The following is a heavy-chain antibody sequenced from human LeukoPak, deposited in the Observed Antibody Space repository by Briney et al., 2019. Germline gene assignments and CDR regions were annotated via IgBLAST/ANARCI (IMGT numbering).Heavy chain of an antibody. CDR1: GFTFSTYA. V-gene: IGHV3-7*01. Sequence: GGSLRLSCAASGFTFSTYAMNWVRQSPGKGLEWVAKIKQDESEIYYVDSVKGRFTISRDNAKNSLYLQMNSLRAEDTAVYYCASGWGPMVVSYWGQGTLVTVSS. D-gene: IGHD2-8*02. CDR3: ASGWGPMVVSY. CDR2: IKQDESEI. J-gene: IGHJ4*02.